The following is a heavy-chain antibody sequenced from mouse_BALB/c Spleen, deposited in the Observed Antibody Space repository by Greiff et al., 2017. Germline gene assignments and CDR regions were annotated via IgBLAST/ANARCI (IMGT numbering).Heavy chain of an antibody. J-gene: IGHJ3*01. CDR3: ARGAITTVVATPFAY. Sequence: VQLKQSGAELVRPGALVKLSCKASGFNIKDYYMHWVKQRPEQGLEWIGWIDPENGNTIYDPKFQGKASITADTSSNTAYLQLSSLTSEDTAVYYCARGAITTVVATPFAYWGQGTLVTVSA. D-gene: IGHD1-1*01. CDR2: IDPENGNT. CDR1: GFNIKDYY. V-gene: IGHV14-1*02.